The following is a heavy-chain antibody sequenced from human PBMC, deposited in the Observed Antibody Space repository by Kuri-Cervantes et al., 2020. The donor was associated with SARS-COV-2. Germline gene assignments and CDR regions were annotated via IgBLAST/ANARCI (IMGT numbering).Heavy chain of an antibody. CDR1: GYTFTSYG. D-gene: IGHD2-8*01. CDR3: ARDLGHCSNDGCTRNWFDP. CDR2: VNTNNGHT. Sequence: ASVKVSCKASGYTFTSYGISWVRQAPGQGLEWMGWVNTNNGHTNYAQRLKGRVTMNTDTSTSTAYMELRSLRSDDTAVYYCARDLGHCSNDGCTRNWFDPWGQGTLVTVSS. J-gene: IGHJ5*02. V-gene: IGHV1-18*01.